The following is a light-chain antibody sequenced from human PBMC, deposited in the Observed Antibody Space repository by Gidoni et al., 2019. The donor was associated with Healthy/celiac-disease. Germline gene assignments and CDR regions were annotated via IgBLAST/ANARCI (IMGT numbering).Light chain of an antibody. CDR2: AAS. CDR1: QSISSY. J-gene: IGKJ3*01. V-gene: IGKV1-39*01. Sequence: DIQMTQSPSSLSASVGDRVTITCRASQSISSYLNWYQQKPGKAPKLLIYAASSLQSGVPSRFSGSGSGPDFTLTISSLPPEDFATYYCHQSYSTPLPFGPGTKVDIK. CDR3: HQSYSTPLP.